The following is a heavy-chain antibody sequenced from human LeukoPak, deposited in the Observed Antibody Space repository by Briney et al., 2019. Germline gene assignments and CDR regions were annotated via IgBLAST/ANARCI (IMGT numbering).Heavy chain of an antibody. CDR1: GGSISSYH. Sequence: SETLSLTCTVSGGSISSYHWSWIRQPPGKGLEWIGHIYYTGSTNYNPSLESRVTVSIDSSKNQFSLKLSSVTAADTAVFYCARSPHNSAWYEKWFDPWGQGTLVTVSS. V-gene: IGHV4-59*12. J-gene: IGHJ5*02. CDR2: IYYTGST. CDR3: ARSPHNSAWYEKWFDP. D-gene: IGHD6-19*01.